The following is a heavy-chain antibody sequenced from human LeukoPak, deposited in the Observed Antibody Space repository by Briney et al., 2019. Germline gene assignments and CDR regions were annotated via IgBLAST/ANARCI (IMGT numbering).Heavy chain of an antibody. J-gene: IGHJ4*02. V-gene: IGHV3-7*03. CDR3: AKDEGSGTWHY. Sequence: GGSLRFSCAASGFTFNMFWMTWVRQAPGKGLEWVANIKQDGSEENYGDSVKGRFTISRDNAKNSLYLQMNSLRAEDTAVYYCAKDEGSGTWHYWGQGTLVIVSS. D-gene: IGHD2-15*01. CDR2: IKQDGSEE. CDR1: GFTFNMFW.